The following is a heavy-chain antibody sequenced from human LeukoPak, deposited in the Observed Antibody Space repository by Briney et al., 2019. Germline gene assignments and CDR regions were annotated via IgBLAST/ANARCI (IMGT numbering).Heavy chain of an antibody. Sequence: SETLSLTCTVSDASISSGNFYWTWIRQPAEKGLQWIGRIQTSGNTNYNPSLKSRVTISVDTSKNQFSLKLSSVTAADTAVYYCAGLPKYYYYMDVWGKGTTVTISS. CDR1: DASISSGNFY. J-gene: IGHJ6*03. CDR3: AGLPKYYYYMDV. V-gene: IGHV4-61*02. CDR2: IQTSGNT.